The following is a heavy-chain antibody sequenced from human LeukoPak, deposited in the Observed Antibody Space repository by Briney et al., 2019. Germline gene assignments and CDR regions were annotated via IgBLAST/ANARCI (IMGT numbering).Heavy chain of an antibody. CDR1: GFTFSSYW. V-gene: IGHV3-48*01. CDR2: ISSSSSTI. CDR3: ARDQKTTVVRSDY. D-gene: IGHD4-23*01. Sequence: GGSLRLSCAASGFTFSSYWMSWVRQAPGKGLEWVSYISSSSSTIYYADSVKGRFTISRDNAKNSLYLQMNSLRAEDTAVYYCARDQKTTVVRSDYWGQGTLVTVSS. J-gene: IGHJ4*02.